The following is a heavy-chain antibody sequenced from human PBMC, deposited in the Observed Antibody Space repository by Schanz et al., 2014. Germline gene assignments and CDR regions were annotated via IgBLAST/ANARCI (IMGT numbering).Heavy chain of an antibody. CDR1: GFAFSSYG. CDR2: ISSASSTI. V-gene: IGHV3-48*01. J-gene: IGHJ5*01. D-gene: IGHD3-10*01. Sequence: EVQLLESGGGLVQPGGSLRLSCLASGFAFSSYGMNWLRQAPGKGLEWVSYISSASSTINYADSVKGRFTISRDNAKNSLFLQMNSLRAEDTAVYYCAKQHIVRGVIYLNWFDSWGQGTLVTVSS. CDR3: AKQHIVRGVIYLNWFDS.